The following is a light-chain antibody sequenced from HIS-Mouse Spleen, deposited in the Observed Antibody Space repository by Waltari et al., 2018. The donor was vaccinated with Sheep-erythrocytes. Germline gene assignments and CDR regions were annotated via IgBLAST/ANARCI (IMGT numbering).Light chain of an antibody. J-gene: IGLJ2*01. V-gene: IGLV3-1*01. Sequence: SYELTQPPSVSVSPGQTASITCSGVKLGDKYACWYQQKPGKSPVLVIYQDSKRPSGIPGPFSGSNSENTATLTISGTQAMDEADYYCQAWDSSTVVFGGGTKLTVL. CDR3: QAWDSSTVV. CDR2: QDS. CDR1: KLGDKY.